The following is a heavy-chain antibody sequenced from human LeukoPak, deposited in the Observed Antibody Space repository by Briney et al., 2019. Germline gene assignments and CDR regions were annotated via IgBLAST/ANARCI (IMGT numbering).Heavy chain of an antibody. J-gene: IGHJ5*02. CDR3: ARVSSSWYSWFDP. V-gene: IGHV1-8*01. CDR1: GYTFTSYD. Sequence: GASVKVSCKASGYTFTSYDINWVRQATGQGPEWMGWMNPNSGNTGYAQKFQGRVTMTRNTSISTAYMELSSLRSEDTAVYYCARVSSSWYSWFDPWGQGTLVTVSS. D-gene: IGHD6-13*01. CDR2: MNPNSGNT.